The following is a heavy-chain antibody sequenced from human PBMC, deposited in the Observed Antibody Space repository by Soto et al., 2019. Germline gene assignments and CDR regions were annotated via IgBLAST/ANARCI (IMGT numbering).Heavy chain of an antibody. CDR1: GFTFSSYG. CDR2: ISYDGSNK. J-gene: IGHJ6*02. Sequence: VQLVESGGGLVQPGGSLRLSCAASGFTFSSYGMHWVRQAPGKGLEWVAVISYDGSNKYYADSVKGRFTISRDNSKNTLYLQMNSLRAEDTAVYYCAKDWRAARLLRRYYYGMDVWGQGTTVTVSS. CDR3: AKDWRAARLLRRYYYGMDV. D-gene: IGHD6-6*01. V-gene: IGHV3-30*18.